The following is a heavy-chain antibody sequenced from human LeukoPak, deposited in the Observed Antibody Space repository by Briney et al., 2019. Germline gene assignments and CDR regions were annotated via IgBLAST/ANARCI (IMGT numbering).Heavy chain of an antibody. Sequence: GRSLRLSCAASGFTFDDYAMHWVRQAPGKGLEWVSGTSWNSGSIGYADSVKGRFTISRDNAKNSLYLQMNSLRAEDMALYYCARSGQLKFDYWGQGTLVTVSS. J-gene: IGHJ4*02. CDR2: TSWNSGSI. CDR1: GFTFDDYA. D-gene: IGHD5-12*01. V-gene: IGHV3-9*03. CDR3: ARSGQLKFDY.